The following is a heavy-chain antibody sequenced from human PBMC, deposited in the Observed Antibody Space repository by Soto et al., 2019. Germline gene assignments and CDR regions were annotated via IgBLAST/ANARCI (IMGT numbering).Heavy chain of an antibody. J-gene: IGHJ5*02. CDR3: AKGPSVPKGYLNWFDP. CDR2: ISASGGST. CDR1: GFTFNSYV. V-gene: IGHV3-23*01. D-gene: IGHD5-18*01. Sequence: GGSLRLSXAASGFTFNSYVMSWVRQAPGKGLEWVSTISASGGSTYYADSVKGRFTISRDNFKNTLYLQMSTLRAEDTAVYFCAKGPSVPKGYLNWFDPWGQGTLVTVSS.